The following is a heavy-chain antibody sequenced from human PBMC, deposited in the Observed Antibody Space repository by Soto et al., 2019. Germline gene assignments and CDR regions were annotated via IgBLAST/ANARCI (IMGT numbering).Heavy chain of an antibody. J-gene: IGHJ2*01. V-gene: IGHV1-18*01. CDR2: VTAYNGDT. CDR3: ARGPDL. Sequence: GASVKVSCKASGYRFSNYTIIWVRQTPEKRLEWVGWVTAYNGDTRYAEKFQGRVTVTSDTRTSTSYLELRSLKSDDSAIYYCARGPDLWGRGTLVTVSS. CDR1: GYRFSNYT.